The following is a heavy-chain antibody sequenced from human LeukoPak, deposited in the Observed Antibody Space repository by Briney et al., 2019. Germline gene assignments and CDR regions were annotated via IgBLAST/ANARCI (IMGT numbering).Heavy chain of an antibody. CDR2: VGTVGDT. J-gene: IGHJ4*02. Sequence: GGSLRLSCAASGFTFSSYDMHWVRQVTGKGLEWVSAVGTVGDTYYPGSVKGRFTVSRENARNSLFLQMNSLRAGDTAVYYCAGAVAGKGVYVYWGQGTLVTVSS. D-gene: IGHD6-19*01. V-gene: IGHV3-13*01. CDR1: GFTFSSYD. CDR3: AGAVAGKGVYVY.